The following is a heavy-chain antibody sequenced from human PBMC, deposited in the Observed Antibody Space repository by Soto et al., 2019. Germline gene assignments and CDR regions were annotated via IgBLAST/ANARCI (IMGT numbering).Heavy chain of an antibody. V-gene: IGHV5-51*01. CDR2: IYPGDSDT. CDR3: ATPKQQLEQGGSAAFDI. Sequence: PGESLKISCKGSGCSFTSYWIGWVRQMPGKGLEWMGIIYPGDSDTRYSPSFQGQVTISADKSISTAYLQWSSLKASDTAMYYCATPKQQLEQGGSAAFDIWGQGTMVTVSS. J-gene: IGHJ3*02. CDR1: GCSFTSYW. D-gene: IGHD6-13*01.